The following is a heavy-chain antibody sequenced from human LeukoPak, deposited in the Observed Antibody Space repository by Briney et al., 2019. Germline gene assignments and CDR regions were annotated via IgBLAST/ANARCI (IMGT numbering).Heavy chain of an antibody. CDR2: IYYSGNT. V-gene: IGHV4-59*01. D-gene: IGHD3-16*01. Sequence: SETLSLTCTVSGDSISTYYWSWIRQSPGKGLEWIGYIYYSGNTNYNPSLKSRVTISIDTSKNHFSLKLSSVTAADTAVYYCARTHYAWIMFDPWGQGTLVTVSS. CDR1: GDSISTYY. J-gene: IGHJ5*02. CDR3: ARTHYAWIMFDP.